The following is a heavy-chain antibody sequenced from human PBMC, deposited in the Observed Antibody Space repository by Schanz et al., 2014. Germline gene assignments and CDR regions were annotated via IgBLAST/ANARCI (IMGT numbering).Heavy chain of an antibody. CDR1: GFTFSSYA. V-gene: IGHV3-23*01. Sequence: EVQLLESGGGLVQPGGSLRLSCAASGFTFSSYAMTWVRQAPGMGLEWVSAISGRDGSTYYADSVKGRFTISRDNSKNTVYIQMNSLRAEDTAVYYCARSRSGFYFDYWGQGTLVTVSS. CDR3: ARSRSGFYFDY. CDR2: ISGRDGST. J-gene: IGHJ4*02. D-gene: IGHD1-26*01.